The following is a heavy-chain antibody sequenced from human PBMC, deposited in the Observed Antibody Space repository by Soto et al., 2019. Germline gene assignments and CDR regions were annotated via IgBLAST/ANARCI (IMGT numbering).Heavy chain of an antibody. CDR1: GGTFSSYG. J-gene: IGHJ4*02. CDR3: ARAASLMFGDYRYYFDY. D-gene: IGHD4-17*01. CDR2: IIPIFGTA. Sequence: SVKVSCNASGGTFSSYGISWVRQAPGQGLEWMGGIIPIFGTANYAQKFQGRVTITADESTSTAYMELSSLRSEDTAVYYCARAASLMFGDYRYYFDYWGQGTLVTVSS. V-gene: IGHV1-69*13.